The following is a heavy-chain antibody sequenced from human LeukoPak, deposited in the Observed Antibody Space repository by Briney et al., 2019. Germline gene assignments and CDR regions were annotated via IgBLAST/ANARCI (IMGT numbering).Heavy chain of an antibody. J-gene: IGHJ4*02. CDR1: GFTPRSHG. CDR3: ARDGDTSSHYSLFEY. D-gene: IGHD3-22*01. Sequence: GGSLRLSCAASGFTPRSHGMHWVRQAPGKGLEWVAVLWAHGRSEYYADSVKGRFSISRDTSRSTVYLQMNSLRVEDTAVYYCARDGDTSSHYSLFEYWGQGTRVTVSS. CDR2: LWAHGRSE. V-gene: IGHV3-33*01.